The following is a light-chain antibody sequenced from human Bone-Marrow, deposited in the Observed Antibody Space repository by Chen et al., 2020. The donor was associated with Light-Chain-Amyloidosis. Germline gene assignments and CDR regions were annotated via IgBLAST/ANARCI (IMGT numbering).Light chain of an antibody. CDR2: GNN. V-gene: IGLV1-40*01. CDR1: SSDIGAGYD. J-gene: IGLJ3*02. CDR3: QSYDSGLSGWL. Sequence: QSVLTQPPSVSGAPGQTVTISCIGSSSDIGAGYDVNWYQQLPGASPRLLIYGNNNRHSGVPQRFFAFKSGTSASLAITGLQAEDEADYYCQSYDSGLSGWLFGGGTKLTVL.